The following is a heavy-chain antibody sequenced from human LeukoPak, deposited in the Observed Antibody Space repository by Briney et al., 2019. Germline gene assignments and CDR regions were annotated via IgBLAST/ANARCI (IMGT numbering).Heavy chain of an antibody. CDR1: GFTFSSYN. Sequence: GGSLRLSCAASGFTFSSYNMNWVRQAPGKGLEWVSSISSSSSYIYYADSLKGRFTISRGNAKNSLYLQMNSLRAEDTAVYYCAKDSYSKGDFWGQGVLVTVSS. V-gene: IGHV3-21*01. CDR2: ISSSSSYI. J-gene: IGHJ4*02. CDR3: AKDSYSKGDF. D-gene: IGHD6-13*01.